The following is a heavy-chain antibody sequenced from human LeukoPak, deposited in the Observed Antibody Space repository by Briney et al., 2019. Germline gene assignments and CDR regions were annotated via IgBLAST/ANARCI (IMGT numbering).Heavy chain of an antibody. CDR3: TSWGDTTAEYFQR. V-gene: IGHV3-7*01. Sequence: PGGSLRLSCVVSGFTFNRCWMNWVRQAPGKGLEWVAHINPDGRDTYNVDSVKGRFTISRDNAQNSMYLQMNSLRVEDTAVYYCTSWGDTTAEYFQRWGQGTLVTVSS. CDR1: GFTFNRCW. D-gene: IGHD2-21*02. CDR2: INPDGRDT. J-gene: IGHJ1*01.